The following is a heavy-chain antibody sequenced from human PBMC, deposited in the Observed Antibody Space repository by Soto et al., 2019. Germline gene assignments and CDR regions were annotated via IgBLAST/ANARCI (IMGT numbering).Heavy chain of an antibody. J-gene: IGHJ4*02. CDR3: IGSFHL. D-gene: IGHD3-10*01. CDR1: GFPFGNFL. V-gene: IGHV3-49*03. Sequence: PGGSLRLSCTASGFPFGNFLMSWFRQAPGKGMEWVGFIRSQPYGGTAEYAASVRGRFTISRDDSKGIAYLQMNSLQTEDSGVYYCIGSFHLWGQGTLVTVSS. CDR2: IRSQPYGGTA.